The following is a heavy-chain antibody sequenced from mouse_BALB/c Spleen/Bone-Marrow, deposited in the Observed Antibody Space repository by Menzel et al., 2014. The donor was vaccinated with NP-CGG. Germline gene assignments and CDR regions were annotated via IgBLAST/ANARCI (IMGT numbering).Heavy chain of an antibody. Sequence: EVKLLESGGGLVQPGGSLILSCAASGFDFSSYWMSWARQAPGKGQEWIGVINTGSSTINYTPSLKDNFIISRDNAKNTLYLQINKVRSEDTALYYCARLEDYGHFAYWGEGATLTVSS. CDR1: GFDFSSYW. CDR2: INTGSSTI. V-gene: IGHV4-2*02. CDR3: ARLEDYGHFAY. J-gene: IGHJ2*01. D-gene: IGHD1-2*01.